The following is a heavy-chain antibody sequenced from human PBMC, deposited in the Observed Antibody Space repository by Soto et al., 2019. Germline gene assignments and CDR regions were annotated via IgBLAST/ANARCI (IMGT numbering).Heavy chain of an antibody. CDR3: ARLPTKYSYGHRPYYYGMDV. J-gene: IGHJ6*02. CDR1: GYTFTKFH. Sequence: GASVKVSCKASGYTFTKFHIHWVRQAPGQGLEWMGMIDHSGGVTRDAQRFQGRITMTSDTSTSSVYLELRGLTSEDTAVYYCARLPTKYSYGHRPYYYGMDVWGQGTTVTVSS. D-gene: IGHD5-18*01. CDR2: IDHSGGVT. V-gene: IGHV1-46*01.